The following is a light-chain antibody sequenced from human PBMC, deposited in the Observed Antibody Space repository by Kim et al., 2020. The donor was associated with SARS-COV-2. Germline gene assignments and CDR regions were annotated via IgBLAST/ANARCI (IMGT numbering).Light chain of an antibody. J-gene: IGLJ3*02. CDR1: SSNIGSYNY. CDR3: SSFTTRSTLV. CDR2: DVN. Sequence: QSALTQPASVSGSPGQSISISCTGTSSNIGSYNYVSWHQQHPGKAPKLMIYDVNKRPSGISSRFSGSKSGSTASLIISGLQAEDEADYYCSSFTTRSTLVFGGGTQLTVL. V-gene: IGLV2-14*03.